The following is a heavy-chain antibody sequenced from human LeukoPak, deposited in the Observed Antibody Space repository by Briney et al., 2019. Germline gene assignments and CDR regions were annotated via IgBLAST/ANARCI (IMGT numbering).Heavy chain of an antibody. Sequence: GGSLRLSCAASGITFSSYAMSWVRQAPGKGLEWVSAITGSGSSTYYADSVKGRFTISRDNSKDTLYLQMNSLGAEDTALYYCAKGKTVAGTGGHNFDYWGQGTLVTVSS. J-gene: IGHJ4*02. CDR3: AKGKTVAGTGGHNFDY. V-gene: IGHV3-23*01. CDR2: ITGSGSST. D-gene: IGHD6-19*01. CDR1: GITFSSYA.